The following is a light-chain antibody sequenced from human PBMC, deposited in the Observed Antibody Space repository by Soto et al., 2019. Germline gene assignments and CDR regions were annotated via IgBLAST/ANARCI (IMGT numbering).Light chain of an antibody. J-gene: IGLJ1*01. CDR2: DVS. V-gene: IGLV2-8*01. CDR1: SSDVGGYNY. CDR3: SSYAGTHIV. Sequence: QSALTRPPSASGSPGQSVTISCTGTSSDVGGYNYVSWYQQHPGRAPKLMIYDVSKRPSGVPDRFSGSKSGNTASLTVSGLQVEDEADYYCSSYAGTHIVFGTGTKLTVL.